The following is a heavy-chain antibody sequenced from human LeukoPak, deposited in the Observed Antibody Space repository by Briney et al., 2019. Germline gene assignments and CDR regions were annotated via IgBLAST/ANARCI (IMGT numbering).Heavy chain of an antibody. CDR3: AGGLYYYDSSGYPYNWFDP. D-gene: IGHD3-22*01. J-gene: IGHJ5*02. CDR1: GGSVSSGSYY. Sequence: TSETLSLTCTVSGGSVSSGSYYWSWIRQPPGKGLEWIGYIYFSGSTNYNPSLKSRVTISVDTSKNQFSLKLSSVTAADTAVYYCAGGLYYYDSSGYPYNWFDPWGQGTLVTVSS. CDR2: IYFSGST. V-gene: IGHV4-61*01.